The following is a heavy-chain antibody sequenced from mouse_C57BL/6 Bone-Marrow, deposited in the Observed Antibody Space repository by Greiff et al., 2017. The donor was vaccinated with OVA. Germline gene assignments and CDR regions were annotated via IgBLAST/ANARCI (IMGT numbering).Heavy chain of an antibody. CDR1: GFNIKDYY. V-gene: IGHV14-2*01. D-gene: IGHD2-1*01. J-gene: IGHJ3*01. Sequence: DVQLQESGAELVKPGASVKLSCTASGFNIKDYYMHWVKQRTEQGLEWIGRIDPEDGETKYAPKFKGKATITADTSSNKAYLQLSSLTSEDTAVYYCASDYYRTWFAYWGQGTLVTVSA. CDR3: ASDYYRTWFAY. CDR2: IDPEDGET.